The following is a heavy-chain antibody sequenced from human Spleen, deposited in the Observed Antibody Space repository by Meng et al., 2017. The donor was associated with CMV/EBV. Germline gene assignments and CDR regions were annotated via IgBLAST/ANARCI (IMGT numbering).Heavy chain of an antibody. D-gene: IGHD2-2*02. CDR2: IYSGGST. CDR1: GFTVSSNY. Sequence: GESLKISCAASGFTVSSNYMSWVRQAPGKGLEWVSVIYSGGSTYYADSVKGRFTISRDNSKNTLYPQMNSLRAEDTAVYYCARDWGRYCSSTSCYTGAFDIWGQGTMVTVSS. V-gene: IGHV3-66*02. J-gene: IGHJ3*02. CDR3: ARDWGRYCSSTSCYTGAFDI.